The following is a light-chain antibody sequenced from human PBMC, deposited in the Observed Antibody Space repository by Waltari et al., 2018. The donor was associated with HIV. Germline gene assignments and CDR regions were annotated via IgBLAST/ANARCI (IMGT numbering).Light chain of an antibody. Sequence: QSALTQPASVSGSPGQSITISCTGTSSDVGGYNYVPWYQQHPGKAPKLMIYEVSNRPSGVSNRVSGSKSGNTASLTISGLQAEDEADYYCSSYTSSSTRVFGGGTNLTVL. CDR2: EVS. J-gene: IGLJ3*02. CDR1: SSDVGGYNY. V-gene: IGLV2-14*01. CDR3: SSYTSSSTRV.